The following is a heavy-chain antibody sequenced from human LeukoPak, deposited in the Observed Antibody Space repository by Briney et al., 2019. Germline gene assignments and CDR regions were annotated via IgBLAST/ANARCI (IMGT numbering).Heavy chain of an antibody. CDR2: ISSSSSYI. J-gene: IGHJ4*02. Sequence: GGSLRLSCAASGFTFSSYSMNWVRQAPGKGLEWVSSISSSSSYIYYADSVKGRFTISRDDAKNSLYLQMNSLRAEDTAVYYCARDRSSSWYEGDYWAREPWSPSPQ. CDR1: GFTFSSYS. CDR3: ARDRSSSWYEGDY. D-gene: IGHD6-13*01. V-gene: IGHV3-21*01.